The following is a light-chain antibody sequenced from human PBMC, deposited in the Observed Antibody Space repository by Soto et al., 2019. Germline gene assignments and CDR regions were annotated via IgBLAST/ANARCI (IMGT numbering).Light chain of an antibody. J-gene: IGKJ4*01. CDR2: GAS. CDR1: QSVSSNY. CDR3: QQYGSSPLT. V-gene: IGKV3-20*01. Sequence: EIVMTQSPATLSVSPGERATLSCRASQSVSSNYLAWYQQKPGRAPRLLIYGASSRATGIPDRFSGSGSGTDFSLTISRLEPEDFAVYYCQQYGSSPLTFGGGTKVDI.